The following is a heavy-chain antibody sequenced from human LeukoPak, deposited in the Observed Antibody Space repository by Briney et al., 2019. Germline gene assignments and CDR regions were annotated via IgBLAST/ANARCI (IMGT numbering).Heavy chain of an antibody. J-gene: IGHJ4*02. CDR1: GFTFSSYA. Sequence: GGSLRLSCAASGFTFSSYAMSWVRQAPGKGLEWVSAISGSGGSTYYADSVKGRFTISRDNSKNTLYLQMNSLRAEDTAVHYCAKLRYSSSWSLDYFDYWGQGTLVTVSS. D-gene: IGHD6-13*01. CDR2: ISGSGGST. CDR3: AKLRYSSSWSLDYFDY. V-gene: IGHV3-23*01.